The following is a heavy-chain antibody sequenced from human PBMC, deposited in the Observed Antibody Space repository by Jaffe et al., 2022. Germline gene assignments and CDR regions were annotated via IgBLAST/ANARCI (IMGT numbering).Heavy chain of an antibody. V-gene: IGHV3-49*04. D-gene: IGHD6-19*01. CDR3: TRLYSSGWYAEYFQH. J-gene: IGHJ1*01. Sequence: EVQLVESGGGLVQPGRSLRLSCTASGFTFGDYAMSWVRQAPGKGLEWVGFIRSKAYGGTTEYAASVKGRFTISRDDSKSIAYLQMNSLKTEDTAVYYCTRLYSSGWYAEYFQHWGQGTLVTVSS. CDR2: IRSKAYGGTT. CDR1: GFTFGDYA.